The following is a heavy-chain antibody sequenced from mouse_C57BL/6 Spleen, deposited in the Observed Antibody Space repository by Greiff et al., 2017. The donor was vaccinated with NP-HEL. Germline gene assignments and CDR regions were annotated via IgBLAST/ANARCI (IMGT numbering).Heavy chain of an antibody. CDR3: ARSVYYDYDGAYWYFDV. D-gene: IGHD2-4*01. CDR1: GYTFTSYW. Sequence: QVQLQQPGAELVKPGASVKLSCKASGYTFTSYWMHWVKQRPGQGLEWIGMIHPNSGSTNYNEKFKSKATLTVDKSSSTAYMQLSSLTSEDSAVYYCARSVYYDYDGAYWYFDVWGRGTTVTVSS. V-gene: IGHV1-64*01. J-gene: IGHJ1*03. CDR2: IHPNSGST.